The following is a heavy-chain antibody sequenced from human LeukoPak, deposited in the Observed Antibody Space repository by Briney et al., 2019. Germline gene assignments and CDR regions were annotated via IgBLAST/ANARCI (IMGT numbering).Heavy chain of an antibody. J-gene: IGHJ4*02. Sequence: GGSLRLSCAASGFTFSSYGMHWVRQAPGKGLEWVAVISHDGGNKYYADSVKGRFTISRDNSKNTLFLQMNSLRAYETAVYYCAKDPYTYYYDSSGDAADSWGQGTLVTVSS. CDR3: AKDPYTYYYDSSGDAADS. V-gene: IGHV3-30*18. D-gene: IGHD3-22*01. CDR2: ISHDGGNK. CDR1: GFTFSSYG.